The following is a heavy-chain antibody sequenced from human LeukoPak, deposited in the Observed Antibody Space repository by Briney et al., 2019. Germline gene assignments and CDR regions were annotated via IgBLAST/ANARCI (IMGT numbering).Heavy chain of an antibody. CDR3: ARGGSGWYYFDY. CDR2: KSYDGSNK. D-gene: IGHD6-19*01. CDR1: GFTFSSYA. V-gene: IGHV3-30-3*01. J-gene: IGHJ4*02. Sequence: GGSLRLSCAASGFTFSSYAMHWVRQAPGKGLEWVAVKSYDGSNKYYADSVKGRFTISRDNSKNTLYLQMNSLRAEDTAVYYCARGGSGWYYFDYWGQGTLVTVSS.